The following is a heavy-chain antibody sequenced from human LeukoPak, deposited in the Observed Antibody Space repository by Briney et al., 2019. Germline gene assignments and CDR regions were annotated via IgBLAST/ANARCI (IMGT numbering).Heavy chain of an antibody. CDR2: ISTSGST. CDR3: ASPRSGYRYTFDY. J-gene: IGHJ4*02. V-gene: IGHV4-4*09. Sequence: PSETLSLTCDVSAASISNYYWSWIRQAPGKGLEWIGYISTSGSTNYNPSLKSRVSISLDTSKNRFSPNLNFVTAADTAVYYCASPRSGYRYTFDYWGQGALVTVSS. D-gene: IGHD3-22*01. CDR1: AASISNYY.